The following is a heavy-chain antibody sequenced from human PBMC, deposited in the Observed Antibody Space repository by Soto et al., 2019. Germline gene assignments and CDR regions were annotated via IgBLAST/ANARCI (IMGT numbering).Heavy chain of an antibody. CDR3: ARVGGITGTTFDY. J-gene: IGHJ4*02. Sequence: PSETLSLTCTVSGGSISSNYWSWIRQPPGKGLEWIGYIFYSGSTNYNPSLQSRVTISVDTSKNQFSLKVSSVTAADTAVYYCARVGGITGTTFDYWGQGTLVTVSS. CDR1: GGSISSNY. CDR2: IFYSGST. D-gene: IGHD1-7*01. V-gene: IGHV4-59*01.